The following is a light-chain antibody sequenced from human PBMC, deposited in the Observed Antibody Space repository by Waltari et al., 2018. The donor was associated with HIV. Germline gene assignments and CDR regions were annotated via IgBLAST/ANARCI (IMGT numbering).Light chain of an antibody. CDR2: RNN. Sequence: QSVLTQPPSASGTPGQRITIPCSGSSSKIGSSYAHWYQHLPGTATKLLIYRNNQRASGVPRRFSGSKSGTSASLAISGRRSEDEADYYCVTWADRSSGPVVFGGGTKVTVL. CDR3: VTWADRSSGPVV. CDR1: SSKIGSSY. V-gene: IGLV1-47*01. J-gene: IGLJ2*01.